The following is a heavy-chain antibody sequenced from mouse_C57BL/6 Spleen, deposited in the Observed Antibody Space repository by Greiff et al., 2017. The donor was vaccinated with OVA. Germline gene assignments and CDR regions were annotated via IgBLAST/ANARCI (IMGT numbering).Heavy chain of an antibody. CDR3: ARGTPYCYGSREAMDY. J-gene: IGHJ4*01. CDR1: GFSLTSYG. D-gene: IGHD1-1*01. Sequence: QVQLQQSGPGLVQPSQSLSITCTVSGFSLTSYGVHWVRQSPGKGLEWLGVIWSGGSTDYNAAFISRLSISKDNSKSQVFFKMNSLQADDTAIYYCARGTPYCYGSREAMDYWGQGTSVTVSS. CDR2: IWSGGST. V-gene: IGHV2-2*01.